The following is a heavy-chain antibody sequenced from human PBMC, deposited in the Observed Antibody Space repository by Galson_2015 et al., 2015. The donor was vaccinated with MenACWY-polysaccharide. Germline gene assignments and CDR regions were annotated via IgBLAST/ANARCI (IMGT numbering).Heavy chain of an antibody. V-gene: IGHV3-23*01. J-gene: IGHJ4*02. CDR3: ARGGSTYYYGSGTYYKFDS. D-gene: IGHD3-10*01. Sequence: SLRLSCAASGFTFSTYAMSWVRQAPGKGLEWVSTISDSGGRTQYADSVKGRFTISRDNSKNTLYLQTNSLRAEDTAVYYCARGGSTYYYGSGTYYKFDSWGQGTLVTVSS. CDR2: ISDSGGRT. CDR1: GFTFSTYA.